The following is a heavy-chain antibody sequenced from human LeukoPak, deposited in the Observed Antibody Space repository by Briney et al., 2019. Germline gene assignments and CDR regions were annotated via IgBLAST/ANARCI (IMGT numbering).Heavy chain of an antibody. V-gene: IGHV6-1*01. CDR3: ARFDYGAPDY. J-gene: IGHJ4*02. D-gene: IGHD3-16*01. CDR2: TYYRSKWYN. CDR1: GDSVSSNSAA. Sequence: SQTLSLTCAISGDSVSSNSAAWKWIRQSPSRGLEWLGRTYYRSKWYNDYTVSVKSRISINPDTSKNQFSLQLKSVTPEDTAVYYCARFDYGAPDYWGQGTLVTVSS.